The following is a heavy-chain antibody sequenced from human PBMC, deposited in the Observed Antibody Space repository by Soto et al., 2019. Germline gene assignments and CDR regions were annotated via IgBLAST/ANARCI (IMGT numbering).Heavy chain of an antibody. CDR2: IYYSGST. CDR1: GGSISSYY. CDR3: AREGSYSSGWYLSYYFDY. V-gene: IGHV4-59*01. D-gene: IGHD6-19*01. Sequence: SETLSLTCTVSGGSISSYYWSWIRQPPGKGLEWIGYIYYSGSTNYNPSLKSRVTISVDTSKNQFSLKLSSVTAADTAVYYCAREGSYSSGWYLSYYFDYWGQGTLVTVSS. J-gene: IGHJ4*02.